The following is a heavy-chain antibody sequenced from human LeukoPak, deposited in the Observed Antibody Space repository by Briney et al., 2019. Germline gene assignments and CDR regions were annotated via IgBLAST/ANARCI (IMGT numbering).Heavy chain of an antibody. CDR2: IYYSGST. CDR3: ARGPPIYCSVGSCHMGNDY. CDR1: GGSLSSYY. J-gene: IGHJ4*02. Sequence: PSETLSLTCTVSGGSLSSYYWSWIRQPPGKGLEWIGYIYYSGSTNYNPSLKSRVTISVDTSKNQFSLKLSSVTAADTAVYYCARGPPIYCSVGSCHMGNDYWGQGTLVTVSS. V-gene: IGHV4-59*01. D-gene: IGHD2-15*01.